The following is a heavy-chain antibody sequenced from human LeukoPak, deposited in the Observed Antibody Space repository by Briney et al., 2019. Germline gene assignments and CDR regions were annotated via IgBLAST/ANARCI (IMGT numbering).Heavy chain of an antibody. Sequence: PSETLSLTCTVSGGSISSSSYYWGWIRQPPGKGLEWIGSIYYSGSTYYNPSLKSRVTVSVDTSKNQFSLKLSSVTAADTAVYYCARLVVSSWYHEVLLGRDYWGQETLVTVSS. CDR2: IYYSGST. J-gene: IGHJ4*02. V-gene: IGHV4-39*01. CDR1: GGSISSSSYY. D-gene: IGHD6-13*01. CDR3: ARLVVSSWYHEVLLGRDY.